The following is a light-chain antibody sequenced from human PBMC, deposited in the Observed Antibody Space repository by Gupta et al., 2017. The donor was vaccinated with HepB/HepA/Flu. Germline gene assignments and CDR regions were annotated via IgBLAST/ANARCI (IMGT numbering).Light chain of an antibody. Sequence: QAVLTQPPSVSGTPGQTVTISCSGSSSNIGVSHVPWFQQCPGRAPNLLISRNDQRPSGVPDRFSGSKSATSGSLAISGLRSEDEADYYCAAWHGSRRVWVFGGGTKLTVL. CDR3: AAWHGSRRVWV. V-gene: IGLV1-47*01. CDR2: RND. CDR1: SSNIGVSH. J-gene: IGLJ3*02.